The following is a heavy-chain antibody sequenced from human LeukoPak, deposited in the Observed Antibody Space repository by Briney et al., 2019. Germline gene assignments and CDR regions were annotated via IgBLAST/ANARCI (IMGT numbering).Heavy chain of an antibody. CDR2: IYTSGST. CDR3: ANRPKARSGSLFYYFDY. CDR1: GGSISSGSYY. J-gene: IGHJ4*02. D-gene: IGHD1-26*01. V-gene: IGHV4-61*02. Sequence: SETLSLTCTVSGGSISSGSYYWSWIRQPAGKGLEWIGRIYTSGSTNYNPSLKSRVTISVDTSKNQFSLKLSSVTAADTAVYYCANRPKARSGSLFYYFDYWGQGTLVTVSS.